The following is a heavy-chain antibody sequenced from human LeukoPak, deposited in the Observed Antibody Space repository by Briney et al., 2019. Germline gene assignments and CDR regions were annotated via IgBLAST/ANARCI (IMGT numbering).Heavy chain of an antibody. J-gene: IGHJ4*02. CDR3: AKDLEDY. CDR1: GFTFSTYA. CDR2: IRYDGSNK. V-gene: IGHV3-30*02. Sequence: PGGSLRLSCAASGFTFSTYAMTWVRQAPGKGLEWVAFIRYDGSNKYYADSVKGRFTISRDNSKNTLYLQMNSLRAEDTAVYYCAKDLEDYWGQGTLVTVSS.